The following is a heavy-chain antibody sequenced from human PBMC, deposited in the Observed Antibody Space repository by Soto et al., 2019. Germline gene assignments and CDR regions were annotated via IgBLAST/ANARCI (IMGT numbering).Heavy chain of an antibody. J-gene: IGHJ4*02. CDR1: GFRFSDYS. V-gene: IGHV3-48*01. CDR2: ISSSSFTI. Sequence: GGSLRLSCAASGFRFSDYSMNWVRQAPGRGLEWVSYISSSSFTIHYADSVEGRFAISRDNAKNSLYLQMNSLRAEDTAVYYCAKDGLRPTKYFYYWGQGTLVTVSS. CDR3: AKDGLRPTKYFYY. D-gene: IGHD5-18*01.